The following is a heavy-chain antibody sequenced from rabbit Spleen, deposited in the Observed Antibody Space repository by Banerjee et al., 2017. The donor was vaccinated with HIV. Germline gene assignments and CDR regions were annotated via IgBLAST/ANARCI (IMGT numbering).Heavy chain of an antibody. V-gene: IGHV1S45*01. CDR1: GFDFSRYG. J-gene: IGHJ4*01. CDR3: ASGYSDVYFSL. D-gene: IGHD1-1*01. CDR2: IGTGSGST. Sequence: EQLEESGGGLVQPEGSLTLTCKASGFDFSRYGVSWVRQAPGKGLEWIGCIGTGSGSTYYASWAKGRFTISKTSSTTVTLQMTSLTAADTATYFCASGYSDVYFSLWGPGTLVTVS.